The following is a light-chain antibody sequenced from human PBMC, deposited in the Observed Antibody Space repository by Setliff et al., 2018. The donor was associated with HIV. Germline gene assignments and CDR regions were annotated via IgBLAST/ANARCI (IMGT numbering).Light chain of an antibody. CDR1: NSDVGGYNY. V-gene: IGLV2-14*01. Sequence: QSALNQPASVSGAPGQAITISCTGTNSDVGGYNYVSWYQHHPGKAPKLMIFAVSNRPSGVSHRFSGSKSGNTASLTISGLQAEDEADYLCTSCTKTNTISRVFGTGTKVTVL. J-gene: IGLJ1*01. CDR3: TSCTKTNTISRV. CDR2: AVS.